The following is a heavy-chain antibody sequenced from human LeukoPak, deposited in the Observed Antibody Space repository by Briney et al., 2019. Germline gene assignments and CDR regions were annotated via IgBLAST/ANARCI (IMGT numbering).Heavy chain of an antibody. J-gene: IGHJ6*03. CDR1: AFTLSTSG. D-gene: IGHD6-19*01. CDR2: IRYDGSNK. Sequence: GGSLRLSCAASAFTLSTSGMHWVRQAPGKGLEWVAFIRYDGSNKYYADSVKGRFTISRDNSKNTLYLQMNSLRAEDMPVYYHAKGPAHSSRLLSEYYYLRYVGGKGTTVTVSS. CDR3: AKGPAHSSRLLSEYYYLRYV. V-gene: IGHV3-30*02.